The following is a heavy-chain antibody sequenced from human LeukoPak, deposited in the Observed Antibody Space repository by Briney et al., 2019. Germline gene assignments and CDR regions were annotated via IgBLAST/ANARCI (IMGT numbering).Heavy chain of an antibody. CDR3: ARRPSSQLPLDY. J-gene: IGHJ4*02. D-gene: IGHD2-2*01. CDR1: GGSISSYY. V-gene: IGHV4-59*01. Sequence: PSETLSLTCTVSGGSISSYYWSWIRQPPGEGLEWIGYIYYSGSTNYNPSLKSRVTISVDTSKNQFSLKLSSVTAADTAVYYCARRPSSQLPLDYWGQGTLVTVSS. CDR2: IYYSGST.